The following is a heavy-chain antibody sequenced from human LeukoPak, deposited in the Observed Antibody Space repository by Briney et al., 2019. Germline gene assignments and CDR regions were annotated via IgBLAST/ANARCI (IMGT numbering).Heavy chain of an antibody. CDR1: GFTFSTYR. CDR3: AKDYRSSTSCYGGHFDY. Sequence: GGSLRLSCAASGFTFSTYRMNWVRQVPGKGLEWVSGISWNSGSIGYADSVKGRFTISRDNAKNSLYLQMNSLRAEDTALYYCAKDYRSSTSCYGGHFDYWGQGTLVTVSS. J-gene: IGHJ4*02. D-gene: IGHD2-2*01. V-gene: IGHV3-9*01. CDR2: ISWNSGSI.